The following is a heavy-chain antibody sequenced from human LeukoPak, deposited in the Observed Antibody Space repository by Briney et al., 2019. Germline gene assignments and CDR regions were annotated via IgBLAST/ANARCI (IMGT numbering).Heavy chain of an antibody. V-gene: IGHV1-69*01. D-gene: IGHD3-22*01. Sequence: KISCKASGGTFSSYAISWVRQAPGQGLEWMGGIIPIFGTANYAQKFQGRVTITADESTSTAYMELSSLRSEDTAVYYCARLDYYDSSGYYRNWFDPWGQGTLVTVSS. CDR2: IIPIFGTA. CDR1: GGTFSSYA. J-gene: IGHJ5*02. CDR3: ARLDYYDSSGYYRNWFDP.